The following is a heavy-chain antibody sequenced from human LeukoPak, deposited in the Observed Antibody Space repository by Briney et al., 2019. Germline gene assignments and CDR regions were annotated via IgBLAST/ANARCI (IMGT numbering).Heavy chain of an antibody. CDR2: IYYSGST. V-gene: IGHV4-39*01. CDR3: ARHSVGTMGDAFDI. J-gene: IGHJ3*02. Sequence: PSETLSLTCTVSGGSISSSSYYWGWIRQPPGKGLEWIGSIYYSGSTYYNPSLKSRVTISVDTSKNQFSLKLSSVTAADTAVYYCARHSVGTMGDAFDIWGQGTMVTVSS. CDR1: GGSISSSSYY. D-gene: IGHD1-14*01.